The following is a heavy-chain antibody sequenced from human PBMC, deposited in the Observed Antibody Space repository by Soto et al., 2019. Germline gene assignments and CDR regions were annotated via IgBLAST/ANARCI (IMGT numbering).Heavy chain of an antibody. CDR3: GRDGGPDVWFNEF. CDR2: IIPVFGTP. Sequence: QEQLVQSGPEVKKPGSSVKVSCKDSGGLFSSFAISWVRQAPGQGLEWLGGIIPVFGTPTYAEKFQGRLTSTADVTTNTANMELNSLRSGDTAIYYCGRDGGPDVWFNEFWCQGTLVTVSS. D-gene: IGHD3-3*01. J-gene: IGHJ4*02. V-gene: IGHV1-69*01. CDR1: GGLFSSFA.